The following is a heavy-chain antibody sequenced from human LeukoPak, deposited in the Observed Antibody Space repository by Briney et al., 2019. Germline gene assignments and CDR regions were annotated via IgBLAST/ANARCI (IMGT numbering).Heavy chain of an antibody. Sequence: PGGSLRLSCAASGFTFDDYGMSWVRQAPGKGLEWVSGINWNGGSTGYADSVKGRFTISRDNAKNSLYLQMNSLRAEDTALYYCARALDYYGSGSYVFWFDPWGQGTLVTVSS. D-gene: IGHD3-10*01. V-gene: IGHV3-20*04. J-gene: IGHJ5*02. CDR2: INWNGGST. CDR1: GFTFDDYG. CDR3: ARALDYYGSGSYVFWFDP.